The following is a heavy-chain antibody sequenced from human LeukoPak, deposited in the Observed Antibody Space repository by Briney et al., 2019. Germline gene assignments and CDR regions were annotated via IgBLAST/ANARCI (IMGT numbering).Heavy chain of an antibody. CDR1: GVSISSDDYY. D-gene: IGHD3-22*01. J-gene: IGHJ3*02. CDR3: ASEGGNYYDSSGYFALDI. CDR2: YYSGIT. V-gene: IGHV4-30-4*08. Sequence: SETLSLTCTVSGVSISSDDYYWGWIRQPPGKGLEWIGYYYSGITYYNPSLKSRVTISVDTSKTQVSLQLSSVTAADTAVYYCASEGGNYYDSSGYFALDIWGQGTMVTVSS.